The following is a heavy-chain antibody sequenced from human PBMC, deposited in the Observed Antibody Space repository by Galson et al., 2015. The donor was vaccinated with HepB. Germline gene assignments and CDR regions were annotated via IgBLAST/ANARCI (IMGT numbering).Heavy chain of an antibody. CDR3: ARHSGAVAALH. V-gene: IGHV5-51*01. CDR2: IHPGDSDT. Sequence: QSGAEVKKPGESLKISCEGSGYTFTNYWIGWVRQLPGKGLEWMGIIHPGDSDTRYSPSFQGQVTISADKSISTAYLQWSSLKASDTAMYYCARHSGAVAALHWGQGTLVTVSS. J-gene: IGHJ4*02. D-gene: IGHD6-19*01. CDR1: GYTFTNYW.